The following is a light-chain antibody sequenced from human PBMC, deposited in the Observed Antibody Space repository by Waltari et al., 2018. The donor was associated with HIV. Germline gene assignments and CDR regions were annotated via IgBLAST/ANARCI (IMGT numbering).Light chain of an antibody. CDR3: QSGDNKLTSVF. CDR1: ALPTQS. Sequence: SSELTQPPSVSVSPGQTVRITCSVAALPTQSTSWYQQKPGQPPVLVMYKDTQRSSGTPERFSGSSSGTTVTLTITAVRAEDEAYYYCQSGDNKLTSVFFGGGTRLTVL. CDR2: KDT. J-gene: IGLJ2*01. V-gene: IGLV3-25*03.